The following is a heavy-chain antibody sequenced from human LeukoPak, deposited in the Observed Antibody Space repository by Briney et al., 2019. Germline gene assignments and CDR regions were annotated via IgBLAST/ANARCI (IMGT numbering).Heavy chain of an antibody. CDR3: AKGKYYGSGSYYTATDY. CDR2: ISWNSGSI. CDR1: GFTFDDYA. J-gene: IGHJ4*02. V-gene: IGHV3-9*01. Sequence: GGSLRLSCAASGFTFDDYAMHWVRQAPGKGLEWVSGISWNSGSIGYADSVKGRFTISRDNAKNSLYLQMNSLRAEDTALYYCAKGKYYGSGSYYTATDYWGQGTLVTVSS. D-gene: IGHD3-10*01.